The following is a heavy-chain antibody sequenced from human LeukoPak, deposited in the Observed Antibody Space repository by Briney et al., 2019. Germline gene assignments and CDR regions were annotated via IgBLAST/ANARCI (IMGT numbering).Heavy chain of an antibody. V-gene: IGHV1-2*02. CDR3: AIGCGGSCYALDY. CDR1: GYTFTGYY. Sequence: ASVKVSCKASGYTFTGYYMHWVRQAPGQGLEWMGWINPNSGGTNYAQKLQGRVTMTRDTSISTAYMELSRLRSDDTAVYYCAIGCGGSCYALDYWGQGTLVTVSS. CDR2: INPNSGGT. D-gene: IGHD2-15*01. J-gene: IGHJ4*02.